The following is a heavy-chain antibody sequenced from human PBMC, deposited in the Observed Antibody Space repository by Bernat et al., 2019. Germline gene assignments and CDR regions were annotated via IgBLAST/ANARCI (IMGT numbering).Heavy chain of an antibody. J-gene: IGHJ6*02. CDR2: IYYSGST. CDR1: GGSISSGDYY. D-gene: IGHD4-23*01. V-gene: IGHV4-30-4*01. CDR3: ARDGAVVTPYYYYGMDV. Sequence: QVQLQESGPGLVKPSQTLSLTCTVSGGSISSGDYYWSWIRQPPGKGLEWIGYIYYSGSTYYNPSLKSRVTISVETSKNQFSLKLSSVTAADTAVYYWARDGAVVTPYYYYGMDVWGQGTTVTVSS.